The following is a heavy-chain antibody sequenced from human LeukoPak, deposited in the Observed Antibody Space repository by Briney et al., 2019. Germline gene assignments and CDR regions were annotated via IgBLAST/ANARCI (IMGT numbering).Heavy chain of an antibody. CDR1: GFTFSSYE. CDR2: ISSSGSTI. J-gene: IGHJ4*02. Sequence: GGSLRLSCAASGFTFSSYEMNWVRQAPGKGLEWVSYISSSGSTIYYADSVKGRFTISRDNSKNTLYLQMNSLRAEDTAVYYCAKDERDGYKRYYFDYWGQGTLVTVSS. CDR3: AKDERDGYKRYYFDY. V-gene: IGHV3-48*03. D-gene: IGHD5-24*01.